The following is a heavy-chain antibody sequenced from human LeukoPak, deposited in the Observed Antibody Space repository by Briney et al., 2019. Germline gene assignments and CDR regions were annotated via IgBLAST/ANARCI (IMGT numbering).Heavy chain of an antibody. Sequence: PSETLSPTCTVSGGSISSYYWSWIRQPAGKGLEWIGRIYTSGSTNYNPSLKSRVTMSVDTSRNQFSLKLSSVTAADTAVYYCARAAPGGSYRYYYYYMDVWGKGTTVTVSS. CDR3: ARAAPGGSYRYYYYYMDV. CDR2: IYTSGST. V-gene: IGHV4-4*07. D-gene: IGHD1-26*01. J-gene: IGHJ6*03. CDR1: GGSISSYY.